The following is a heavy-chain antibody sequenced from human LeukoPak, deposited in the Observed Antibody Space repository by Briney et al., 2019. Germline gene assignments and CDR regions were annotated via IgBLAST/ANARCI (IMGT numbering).Heavy chain of an antibody. V-gene: IGHV1-69*13. CDR2: IIPIFGTA. CDR3: ASPTYDILTGIPYYFDY. Sequence: ASVKVSCKASGGTFSSYAISWVRQAPGQGLEWMGGIIPIFGTANYAQKFQGRVTITADESTSTAYMELSSLRSEDTAVYYCASPTYDILTGIPYYFDYWGQGTLVTVSS. CDR1: GGTFSSYA. J-gene: IGHJ4*02. D-gene: IGHD3-9*01.